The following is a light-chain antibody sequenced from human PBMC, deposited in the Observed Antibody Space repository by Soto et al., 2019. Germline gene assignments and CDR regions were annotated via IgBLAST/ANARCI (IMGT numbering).Light chain of an antibody. CDR3: QQSYTTPWT. CDR2: SAS. CDR1: QSISSY. V-gene: IGKV1-39*01. Sequence: DIQMTQSPSSLSASVGDRVTITCRASQSISSYLNWYHQKPGKAPKLLIYSASSLQSGVPSRFSGSGSGTDFTLTSSSLQPEYFATYYCQQSYTTPWTFGQGTKVEI. J-gene: IGKJ1*01.